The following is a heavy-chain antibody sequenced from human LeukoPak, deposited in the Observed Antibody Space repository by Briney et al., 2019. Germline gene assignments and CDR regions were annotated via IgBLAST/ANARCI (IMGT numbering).Heavy chain of an antibody. J-gene: IGHJ4*02. CDR1: GYSFSSYW. Sequence: GESLKISCKASGYSFSSYWIGWVRQMPGKGLELMGIIYPDDSDTRYTPSFQGQVTISADKSITTAYLQWSSLQASDTAMYYCARSLSPAAVALDYWGQGALVTVSS. V-gene: IGHV5-51*01. CDR2: IYPDDSDT. D-gene: IGHD2-2*01. CDR3: ARSLSPAAVALDY.